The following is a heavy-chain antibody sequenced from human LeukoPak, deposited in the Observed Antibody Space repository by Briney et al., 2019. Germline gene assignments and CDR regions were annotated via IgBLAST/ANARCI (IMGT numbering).Heavy chain of an antibody. V-gene: IGHV3-23*01. J-gene: IGHJ4*02. Sequence: GGSLRFSCAASGFTFSTYAMDWVRQAPGKGLEWVSAISGSGGSTYYADSVKGRFTISRDNSKNTLYLLMNSLRAEDTAVYYCAKTPYSSGWYRYFDYWGQGTLVTVSS. D-gene: IGHD6-13*01. CDR1: GFTFSTYA. CDR3: AKTPYSSGWYRYFDY. CDR2: ISGSGGST.